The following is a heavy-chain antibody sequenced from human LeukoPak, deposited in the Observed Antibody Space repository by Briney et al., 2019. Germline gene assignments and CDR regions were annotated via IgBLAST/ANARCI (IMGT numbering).Heavy chain of an antibody. CDR1: GFTFSSYA. Sequence: GGSLRLSCAASGFTFSSYAMHWVRQAPGKGLEWVAVISYDGSNKYYAGSVKGRFTISRDNSKNTLYLQMNSLRAEDTAVYYCARASFDPPFDPWGQGTLVTVSS. CDR3: ARASFDPPFDP. V-gene: IGHV3-30*04. CDR2: ISYDGSNK. J-gene: IGHJ5*02.